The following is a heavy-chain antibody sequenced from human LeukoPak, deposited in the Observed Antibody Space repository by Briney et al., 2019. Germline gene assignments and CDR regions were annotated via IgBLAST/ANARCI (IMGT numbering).Heavy chain of an antibody. D-gene: IGHD5-24*01. J-gene: IGHJ4*02. CDR3: ARGAGYNYPYYFDY. Sequence: GGSLRLSCAASGFTFSRNAMNWVRQAPGKGLEWVSVIYGGGNIYYADSVKGRFTISRDNSKNTLYLQMNSLRAEDTAVYYCARGAGYNYPYYFDYWGQGTLVTVSS. V-gene: IGHV3-53*01. CDR2: IYGGGNI. CDR1: GFTFSRNA.